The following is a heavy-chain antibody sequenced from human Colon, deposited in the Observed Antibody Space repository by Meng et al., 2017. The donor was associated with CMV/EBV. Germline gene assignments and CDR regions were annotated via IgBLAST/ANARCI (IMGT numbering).Heavy chain of an antibody. CDR2: IRYDGSDA. J-gene: IGHJ4*02. CDR3: AKDLMLGFGSGTQYYFDS. Sequence: GESLKISCAASGFTFSDCWMTWVRQAPGKGLEWAAFIRYDGSDAWYADFVKGRFTISRDNFKNTLYLQMNSLSAEDTALYYCAKDLMLGFGSGTQYYFDSWGQGTLVTVSS. D-gene: IGHD3-10*01. CDR1: GFTFSDCW. V-gene: IGHV3-30*02.